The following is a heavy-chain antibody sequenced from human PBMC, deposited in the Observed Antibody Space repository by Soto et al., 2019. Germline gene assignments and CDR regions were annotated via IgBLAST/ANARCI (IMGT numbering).Heavy chain of an antibody. CDR2: IYYSWST. CDR1: SGSISSSSYY. J-gene: IGHJ3*02. D-gene: IGHD2-2*01. CDR3: ARSFRFCSSPSCYDAFDI. V-gene: IGHV4-39*01. Sequence: PSDTLSLTCXVSSGSISSSSYYWVFIRHPPWKWLEWIGSIYYSWSTYYDPSLKSRVTISVDTSKNQFSLKLSSVTAADTAVYYCARSFRFCSSPSCYDAFDIWGQGTMVTVSS.